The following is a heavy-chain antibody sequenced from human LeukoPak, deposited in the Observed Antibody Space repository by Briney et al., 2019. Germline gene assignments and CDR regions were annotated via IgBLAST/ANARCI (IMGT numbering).Heavy chain of an antibody. Sequence: GGSLRLSCAASGFSFIDYGMHWVRQAPGKGLEWVAFIRYDGSDKYNADSVKGRFTISRDNSKNTLYLQMNSLRVEDTAVYYCAKVSGSSYYYYYMDVWGKGTTVTVSS. V-gene: IGHV3-30*02. CDR2: IRYDGSDK. J-gene: IGHJ6*03. D-gene: IGHD1-26*01. CDR3: AKVSGSSYYYYYMDV. CDR1: GFSFIDYG.